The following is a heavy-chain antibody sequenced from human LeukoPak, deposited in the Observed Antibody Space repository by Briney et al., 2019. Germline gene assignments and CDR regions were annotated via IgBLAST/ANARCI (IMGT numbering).Heavy chain of an antibody. J-gene: IGHJ4*02. Sequence: GGSLRLSCAASGFTFSSSWMNWVRQAPGKGLEWVASINEDGSEKYYVDSVKGRFTVSRDNAKNSLYLQLNSLRVEDTAVHYCTRDSGRFRLDYWGQGILVTVSS. V-gene: IGHV3-7*01. D-gene: IGHD6-19*01. CDR2: INEDGSEK. CDR3: TRDSGRFRLDY. CDR1: GFTFSSSW.